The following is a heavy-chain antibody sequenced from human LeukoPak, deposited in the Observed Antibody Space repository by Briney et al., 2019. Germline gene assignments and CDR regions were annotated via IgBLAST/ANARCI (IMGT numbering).Heavy chain of an antibody. V-gene: IGHV1-2*02. Sequence: VASVKVSCKASGYTFTGYYMHWVRQAPGQGLEWMGWINPNSGGTNYAQKFQGRVTMTRDTSISTAYMELSRLRSDDTAVYYCARERGRPITIFGVVKTPEAFDIWGQGTMVTVSS. D-gene: IGHD3-3*01. CDR3: ARERGRPITIFGVVKTPEAFDI. J-gene: IGHJ3*02. CDR2: INPNSGGT. CDR1: GYTFTGYY.